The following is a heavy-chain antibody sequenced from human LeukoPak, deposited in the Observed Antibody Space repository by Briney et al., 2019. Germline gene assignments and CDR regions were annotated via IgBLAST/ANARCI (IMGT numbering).Heavy chain of an antibody. CDR3: ARDGRSGSFDY. CDR2: INHSGST. Sequence: PSETLSLTCAVYGGSFSVYYWSWMRQPPGKGVEWIGEINHSGSTNYNPSLKSRVTILVDTSKHQFSLKLSSVTAADTAVYYCARDGRSGSFDYWGQGTLVTVSS. V-gene: IGHV4-34*01. D-gene: IGHD3-10*01. J-gene: IGHJ4*02. CDR1: GGSFSVYY.